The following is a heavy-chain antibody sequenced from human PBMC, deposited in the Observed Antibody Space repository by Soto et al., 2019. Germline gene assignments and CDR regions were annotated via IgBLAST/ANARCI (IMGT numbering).Heavy chain of an antibody. J-gene: IGHJ6*02. D-gene: IGHD1-7*01. CDR1: GGSISSGGCY. CDR2: IYYSKST. CDR3: AREGLTGTIGLYYYYGMDV. V-gene: IGHV4-31*03. Sequence: SETLSLTCTVSGGSISSGGCYWSWIRQHPGKGLEWIGYIYYSKSTYYNPSLKSRVTISVDTSKNQFSLKLSSVTAADTAVYYCAREGLTGTIGLYYYYGMDVWGQGTTVTVSS.